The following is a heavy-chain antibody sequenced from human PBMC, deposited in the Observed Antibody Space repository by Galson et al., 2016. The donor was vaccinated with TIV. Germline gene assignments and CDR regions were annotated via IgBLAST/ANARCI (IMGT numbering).Heavy chain of an antibody. CDR2: INGNDGTT. J-gene: IGHJ4*02. V-gene: IGHV3-20*04. Sequence: SLRLSCAASGFTFDDYGMSWARQAPGKGLEWVSGINGNDGTTGYADSVKGRFTISRDNAKNALYLQMNSLRAEDTALYYCARQYYYDSTVTWEKYYFDYWGRGTLVTVSS. D-gene: IGHD3-22*01. CDR1: GFTFDDYG. CDR3: ARQYYYDSTVTWEKYYFDY.